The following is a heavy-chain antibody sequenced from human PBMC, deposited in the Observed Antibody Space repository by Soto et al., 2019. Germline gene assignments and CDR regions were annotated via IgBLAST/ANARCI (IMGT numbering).Heavy chain of an antibody. CDR2: IIPIIGIA. V-gene: IGHV1-69*02. J-gene: IGHJ6*03. CDR1: GGTFSSYT. CDR3: ARGQDCSSTSCYRSGLYYYYYMDV. D-gene: IGHD2-2*01. Sequence: ASVKVSCKASGGTFSSYTISWVRQAPGQGLEWMGRIIPIIGIANYAQKFQGRVTITADKSTSTAYMELSSLRSEDTAVYYCARGQDCSSTSCYRSGLYYYYYMDVWGKGTTVTVSS.